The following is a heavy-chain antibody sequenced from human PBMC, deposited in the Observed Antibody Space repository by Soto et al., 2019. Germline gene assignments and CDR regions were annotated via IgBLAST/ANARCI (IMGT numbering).Heavy chain of an antibody. J-gene: IGHJ2*01. D-gene: IGHD6-19*01. V-gene: IGHV4-39*01. CDR3: ARTAVATHWYFDL. CDR2: IYYVGST. Sequence: LQLQESGPGLVKPSETLSLTCTVSNGSISSRYYWGWLRQTTGKGLELIASIYYVGSTYYSPSLESRVTISVDTSNNQCSLRLNSVTAADTAVYYCARTAVATHWYFDLRGRGTLVT. CDR1: NGSISSRYY.